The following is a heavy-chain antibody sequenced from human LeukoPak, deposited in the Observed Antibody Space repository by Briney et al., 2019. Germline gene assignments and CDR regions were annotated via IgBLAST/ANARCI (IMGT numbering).Heavy chain of an antibody. V-gene: IGHV3-30-3*01. CDR1: GFTFSSYA. D-gene: IGHD1-26*01. CDR3: ARVPKWELPFDY. Sequence: GSLRLSCAASGFTFSSYAMHWVRQAPGKGLEWVAVISYDGSNKYYADSVKGRFTISRDNSKNTLYLQMNSLRAEDTAVYYCARVPKWELPFDYWGQGTLVTVSS. J-gene: IGHJ4*02. CDR2: ISYDGSNK.